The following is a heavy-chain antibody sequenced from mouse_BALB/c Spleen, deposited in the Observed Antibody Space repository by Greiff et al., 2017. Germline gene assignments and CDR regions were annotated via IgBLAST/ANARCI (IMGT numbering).Heavy chain of an antibody. V-gene: IGHV1S56*01. D-gene: IGHD4-1*01. CDR3: ARSGTNYAMDY. J-gene: IGHJ4*01. CDR2: IYPGNVNT. Sequence: VQLHQSGPELVKPGASVRISCKASGYTFTSYYIHWVKQRPGQGLEWIGWIYPGNVNTKYNEKFKGKATLTADKSSSTAYMQLSSLTSEDSAVYFCARSGTNYAMDYWGQGTSVTVSS. CDR1: GYTFTSYY.